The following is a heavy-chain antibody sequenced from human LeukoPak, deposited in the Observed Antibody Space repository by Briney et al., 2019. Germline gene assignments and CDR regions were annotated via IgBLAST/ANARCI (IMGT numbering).Heavy chain of an antibody. Sequence: ETLSLTCTVSGGSISSYYWSWIRQPPGKGLEWIGYIYYRGSTNYNPSLKSRVTISVDTSKNQFSLKLSSVTAADTAVYYCARGASRSIAAAGDFDYWGQGTLVTVSS. CDR1: GGSISSYY. CDR2: IYYRGST. D-gene: IGHD6-13*01. V-gene: IGHV4-59*12. J-gene: IGHJ4*02. CDR3: ARGASRSIAAAGDFDY.